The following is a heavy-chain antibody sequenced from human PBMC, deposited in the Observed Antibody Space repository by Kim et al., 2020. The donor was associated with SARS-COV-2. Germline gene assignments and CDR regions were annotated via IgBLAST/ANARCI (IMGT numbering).Heavy chain of an antibody. CDR3: ARSGQLDF. CDR2: GRT. Sequence: GRTNYHPSLNSRVPISVDTSKNQFSLKLSSVTAADTAVYYCARSGQLDFWGQGTLVTVSS. V-gene: IGHV4-34*01. J-gene: IGHJ4*02. D-gene: IGHD6-13*01.